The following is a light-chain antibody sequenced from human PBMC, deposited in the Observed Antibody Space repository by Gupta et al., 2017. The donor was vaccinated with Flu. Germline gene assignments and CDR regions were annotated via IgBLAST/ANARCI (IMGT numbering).Light chain of an antibody. Sequence: QSALTQPASVSGSPGKSITISCTGTSSDIGGYNYVSWYQQHPGRAPKLMIYEVSYRPSGISDRFSGSKSANTASLTISGLQAEDEADYYCSSYTGSVTVFGGGTKLTVL. J-gene: IGLJ2*01. CDR2: EVS. V-gene: IGLV2-14*01. CDR1: SSDIGGYNY. CDR3: SSYTGSVTV.